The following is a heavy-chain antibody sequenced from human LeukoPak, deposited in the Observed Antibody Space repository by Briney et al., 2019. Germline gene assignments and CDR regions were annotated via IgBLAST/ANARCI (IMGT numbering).Heavy chain of an antibody. CDR2: ISSSSSYI. CDR3: ARETRTYIGGAGNIWFDP. D-gene: IGHD6-13*01. J-gene: IGHJ5*02. Sequence: KPGGSLRLSCAASGFTFSSYSMNWVRQAPGKGLEWVSSISSSSSYIYYADSVKGRFTISRDNAKNSLYLQMNSLRAEDTAVYYCARETRTYIGGAGNIWFDPWGQGTLVNVSS. V-gene: IGHV3-21*01. CDR1: GFTFSSYS.